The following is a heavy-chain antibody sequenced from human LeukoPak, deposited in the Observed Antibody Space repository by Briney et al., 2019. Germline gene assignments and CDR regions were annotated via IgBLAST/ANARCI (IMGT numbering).Heavy chain of an antibody. CDR2: INHSGGT. CDR1: GGSFSGYY. Sequence: SETLSLTCAVYGGSFSGYYWSWIRQPPGKGLEWIGEINHSGGTNYNPSLKSRVTISVDTSKNQFSLKLSSVTAADTAVYYCARGVPGCSSTSCLWPFDIWGQGTMVTVSS. J-gene: IGHJ3*02. V-gene: IGHV4-34*01. CDR3: ARGVPGCSSTSCLWPFDI. D-gene: IGHD2-2*01.